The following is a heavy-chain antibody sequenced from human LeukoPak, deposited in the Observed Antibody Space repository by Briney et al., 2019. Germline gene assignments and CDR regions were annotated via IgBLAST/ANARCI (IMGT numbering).Heavy chain of an antibody. J-gene: IGHJ4*02. CDR2: IYYSGST. CDR3: ARATVTTPHFDY. V-gene: IGHV4-59*01. D-gene: IGHD4-17*01. CDR1: GGSISSYY. Sequence: PSETLSLTCTVSGGSISSYYWSWIRQPPGKGLEWIGYIYYSGSTNYNPSLKSRVTISVDTSKNQFSLKPSSVTAADTAVYYCARATVTTPHFDYWGQGTLVTVSS.